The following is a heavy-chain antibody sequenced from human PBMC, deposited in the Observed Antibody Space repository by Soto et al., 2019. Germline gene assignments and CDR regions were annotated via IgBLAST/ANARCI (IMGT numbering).Heavy chain of an antibody. J-gene: IGHJ4*02. CDR2: ISGGGEST. D-gene: IGHD3-16*01. CDR1: GFAFSRYV. Sequence: EVQLLESGGGLVQPGGSLRLSCAASGFAFSRYVMSWVRQAPGKGLEWVSSISGGGESTYYAESVKGRFTTSRDNSKNTLFLQVNSLRAEDTAVYYCAVRAYAENDVTSGYFDYWGQGTLVTVSS. V-gene: IGHV3-23*01. CDR3: AVRAYAENDVTSGYFDY.